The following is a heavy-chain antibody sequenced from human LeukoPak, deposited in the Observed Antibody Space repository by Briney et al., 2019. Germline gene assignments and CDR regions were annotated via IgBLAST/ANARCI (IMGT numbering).Heavy chain of an antibody. D-gene: IGHD6-19*01. CDR1: GFTVSSNY. J-gene: IGHJ4*02. V-gene: IGHV3-53*05. CDR3: AKDRLGVAGNFDY. CDR2: IYRGGST. Sequence: GGSLRLSCAASGFTVSSNYMSWVRQAPGKGLEWVSVIYRGGSTHYAGSVEGRFTISRDKSKNTVYLQLNSLRAEDTAVYYCAKDRLGVAGNFDYWGQGTLVTVSS.